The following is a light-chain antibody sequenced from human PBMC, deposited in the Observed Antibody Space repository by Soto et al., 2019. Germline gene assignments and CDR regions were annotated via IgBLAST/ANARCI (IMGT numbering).Light chain of an antibody. CDR1: QSVSSN. J-gene: IGKJ4*01. CDR2: GAS. V-gene: IGKV3-15*01. Sequence: ELLMTQSPATLSLSPGESASLSWRASQSVSSNLAWYQQKPCQAPRLLIYGASTRATGIPARFSGSGSGTEFTPTISSLQSEDFAVYYCQQXNNWPPFTCGGGTKVDIK. CDR3: QQXNNWPPFT.